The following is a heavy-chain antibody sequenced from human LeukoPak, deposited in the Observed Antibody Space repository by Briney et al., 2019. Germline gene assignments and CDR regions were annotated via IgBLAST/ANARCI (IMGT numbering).Heavy chain of an antibody. V-gene: IGHV1-18*01. CDR3: ARDYIADDSSGYYYSWFDP. CDR1: GYTFTSYD. J-gene: IGHJ5*02. Sequence: ASVKVSCKASGYTFTSYDISWVRQAPGQGLEWMGWISAYNGNTNYAQKLQGRVTMTTDTSTSTAYMELRSLRSDDTAVYYCARDYIADDSSGYYYSWFDPWGQGTLVTVSS. D-gene: IGHD3-22*01. CDR2: ISAYNGNT.